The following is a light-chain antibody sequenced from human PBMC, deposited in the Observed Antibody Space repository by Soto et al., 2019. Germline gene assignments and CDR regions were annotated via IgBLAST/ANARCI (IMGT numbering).Light chain of an antibody. V-gene: IGKV3-15*01. J-gene: IGKJ1*01. CDR1: QSVSSN. Sequence: VMTQSPATLSVSPGERATLSCRASQSVSSNLAWYQQKPGRAPRLLIYSVSTRATGIPARFSGGGSGTEFTLTISSLQSEDFAVYYCQQNNDWPRTFGQGTKV. CDR2: SVS. CDR3: QQNNDWPRT.